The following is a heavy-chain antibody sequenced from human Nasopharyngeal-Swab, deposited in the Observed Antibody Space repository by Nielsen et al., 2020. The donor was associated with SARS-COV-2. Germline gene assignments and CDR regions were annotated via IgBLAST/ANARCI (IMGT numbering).Heavy chain of an antibody. CDR2: ISSSSSYI. J-gene: IGHJ6*02. V-gene: IGHV3-21*01. CDR3: ARDGLDYDFWSAYFMAA. Sequence: GGSLRLSCAASGFTFNNYNFNWVRQAPGKGLEWVSSISSSSSYIYYADSVKGRFTISRDNAKNSLYLQMNSLRAEDTAVYYCARDGLDYDFWSAYFMAAWGQGTTVTVSS. CDR1: GFTFNNYN. D-gene: IGHD3-3*01.